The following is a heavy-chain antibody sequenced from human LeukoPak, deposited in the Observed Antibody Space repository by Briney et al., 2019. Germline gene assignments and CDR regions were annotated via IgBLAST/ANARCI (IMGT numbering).Heavy chain of an antibody. D-gene: IGHD2-15*01. CDR3: ARDERYCNGDNHYPDLGY. V-gene: IGHV1-2*02. Sequence: ASVKVSCKASGYTFTGYYMFWVRQAPGQGLAWMGWINPNSGATKYAQKFQGRVTLTRDTSIRTTYMELSSLRSDDTAVYYCARDERYCNGDNHYPDLGYWGQGTLVTVSS. J-gene: IGHJ4*02. CDR2: INPNSGAT. CDR1: GYTFTGYY.